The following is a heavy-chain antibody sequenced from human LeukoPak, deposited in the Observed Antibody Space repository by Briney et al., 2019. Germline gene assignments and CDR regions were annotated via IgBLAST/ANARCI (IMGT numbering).Heavy chain of an antibody. Sequence: GASVKVSCKASGYTFTGYYMHWVRQAPGQGLEWMGWINPNSGGTNYAQKFQGRVTMTRDTSISTAYMELRSLRSDDTAVYYCARDSGGYSYGEFDYWGQGTLVTVSS. V-gene: IGHV1-2*02. D-gene: IGHD5-18*01. J-gene: IGHJ4*02. CDR1: GYTFTGYY. CDR3: ARDSGGYSYGEFDY. CDR2: INPNSGGT.